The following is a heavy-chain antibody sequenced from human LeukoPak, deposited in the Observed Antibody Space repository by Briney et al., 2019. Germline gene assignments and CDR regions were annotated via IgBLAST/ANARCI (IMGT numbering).Heavy chain of an antibody. Sequence: GGSLRLSCAASGFTFSSYWMSWVRQAPGKGLEWVANIKQDGSEKYYVDSVKGRFTISRDNAKNSLYLQMNSLRAEDTAVYYCARVQDTATALWYFDLWGRGTLVTVSS. CDR3: ARVQDTATALWYFDL. J-gene: IGHJ2*01. CDR1: GFTFSSYW. V-gene: IGHV3-7*01. CDR2: IKQDGSEK. D-gene: IGHD5-18*01.